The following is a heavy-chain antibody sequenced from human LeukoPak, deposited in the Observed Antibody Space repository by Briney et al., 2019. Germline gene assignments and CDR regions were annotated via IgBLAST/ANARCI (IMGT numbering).Heavy chain of an antibody. J-gene: IGHJ3*01. CDR2: MRGDGGDI. Sequence: GGSLRLSCTGSGFIFSRYGMVWVRQTPGKGLEWVSAMRGDGGDIRYTDSVKGRFTISRDNSKNTLYLQMNSLRAEDTAVYYCANDPNGDYIGAFDFWGQGTMDTVS. CDR3: ANDPNGDYIGAFDF. D-gene: IGHD4-17*01. V-gene: IGHV3-23*01. CDR1: GFIFSRYG.